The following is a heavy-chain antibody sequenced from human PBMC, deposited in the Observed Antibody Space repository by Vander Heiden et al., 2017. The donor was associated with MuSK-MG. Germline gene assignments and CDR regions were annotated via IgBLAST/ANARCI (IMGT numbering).Heavy chain of an antibody. CDR1: GLYFDDCD. J-gene: IGHJ1*01. V-gene: IGHV3-9*01. Sequence: EVQLVESGGGLLHPGGSLRLSCAASGLYFDDCDVHWVRQAPGKGLVWVSGISWNGGTVGYADSVKGRFTVSRDNAKNSLYLQINSLIPEATALSYCAKDVRAFCSTWSLNFKHCGQGALVTV. CDR2: ISWNGGTV. CDR3: AKDVRAFCSTWSLNFKH. D-gene: IGHD2-15*01.